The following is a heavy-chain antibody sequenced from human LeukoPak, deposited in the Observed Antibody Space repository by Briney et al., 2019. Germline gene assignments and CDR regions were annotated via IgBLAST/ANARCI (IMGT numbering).Heavy chain of an antibody. CDR1: GYTFTSYG. CDR2: ISAYNGNT. V-gene: IGHV1-18*01. CDR3: AREREPYDFWSGYSYNWFDP. D-gene: IGHD3-3*01. Sequence: ASVKVSCKASGYTFTSYGISWVRQAPGQGLEWMGWISAYNGNTNYAQKLQGRVTMTTDTSTSTAYMELSSLRSEDTAVYYCAREREPYDFWSGYSYNWFDPWGQGTLVTVSS. J-gene: IGHJ5*02.